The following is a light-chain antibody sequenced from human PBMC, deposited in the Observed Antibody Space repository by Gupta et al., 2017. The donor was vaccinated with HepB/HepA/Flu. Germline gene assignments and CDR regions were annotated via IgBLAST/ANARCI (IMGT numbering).Light chain of an antibody. V-gene: IGLV1-51*02. CDR3: GTWDSSLSAGYV. CDR2: ENN. J-gene: IGLJ1*01. Sequence: QSVFTQPPSVSAAPGQKVTISCSGRRSNIGNNYVSWYQQLPGTAPKLLIYENNKRPSGIPDRFSGSKSGTSATLGITGLQTGDDADYYCGTWDSSLSAGYVFGTGTKVTVL. CDR1: RSNIGNNY.